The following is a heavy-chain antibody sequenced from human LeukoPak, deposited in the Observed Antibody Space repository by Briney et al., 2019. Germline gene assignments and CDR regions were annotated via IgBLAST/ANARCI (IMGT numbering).Heavy chain of an antibody. CDR2: ISDSGGST. J-gene: IGHJ4*02. V-gene: IGHV3-23*01. D-gene: IGHD3-10*01. CDR3: AREPMVRAPIGDY. Sequence: GGSLRLSCAVSGITLSNYGMSWVRRAPGKGLEWVAGISDSGGSTNYADSVKGRFTISRDNAKNTLYLQMNSLRAEDTAVYYCAREPMVRAPIGDYWGQGTLVTVSS. CDR1: GITLSNYG.